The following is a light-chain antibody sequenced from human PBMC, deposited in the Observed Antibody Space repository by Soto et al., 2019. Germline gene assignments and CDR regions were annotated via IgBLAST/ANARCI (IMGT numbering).Light chain of an antibody. CDR1: QSVGSY. CDR3: QQRDNWPPMYT. J-gene: IGKJ2*01. V-gene: IGKV3-11*01. Sequence: EIVLTQSPATLSLSPGERATLSCRASQSVGSYLAWYQQKPGQAPRLLIYDTSNRATGIPARFSGSGSGTDFTLTISSLEPEDFAVYYCQQRDNWPPMYTFGQGTKVDIK. CDR2: DTS.